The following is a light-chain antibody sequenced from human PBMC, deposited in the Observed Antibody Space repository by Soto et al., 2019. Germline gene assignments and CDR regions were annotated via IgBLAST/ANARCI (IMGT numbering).Light chain of an antibody. Sequence: IVVTQSPGTLSLSPGERATLSFRASQTISSNYLAWYQQKPGQTPRLLIYGVSSRATGIPDRFSGSGSGTHFTLTISRLEPEDFAVYYCQQYGRSPPITFGQGTRLEIK. J-gene: IGKJ5*01. CDR2: GVS. CDR1: QTISSNY. V-gene: IGKV3-20*01. CDR3: QQYGRSPPIT.